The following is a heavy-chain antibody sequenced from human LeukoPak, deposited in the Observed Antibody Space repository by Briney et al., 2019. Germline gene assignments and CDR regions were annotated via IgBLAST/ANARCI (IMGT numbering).Heavy chain of an antibody. J-gene: IGHJ4*02. Sequence: GRSLRLSCAASGFTFSSYAMHWVRQAPGKGLEWVAVISYDGSNKCYADSVKGRFTISRDNSKNTLYLQMNSLRAEDTAVYYCARQQWLLLVWMGPFDSWGQGTLVTVSS. CDR2: ISYDGSNK. CDR1: GFTFSSYA. V-gene: IGHV3-30-3*01. D-gene: IGHD6-19*01. CDR3: ARQQWLLLVWMGPFDS.